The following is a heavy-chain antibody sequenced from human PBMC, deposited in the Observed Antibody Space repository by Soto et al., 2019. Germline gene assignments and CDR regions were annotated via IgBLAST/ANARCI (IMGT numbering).Heavy chain of an antibody. CDR3: ARAVAVAADFDY. CDR2: INAGNGNT. Sequence: ASVKVSCKASGYTFTGYAMHWVRQAPGQRLEWMGWINAGNGNTKYSQKIKGRVTITRDTSASTAYMKLSSLRSEDTTMYYCARAVAVAADFDYWGQGTLVTVSS. V-gene: IGHV1-3*01. CDR1: GYTFTGYA. J-gene: IGHJ4*02. D-gene: IGHD6-19*01.